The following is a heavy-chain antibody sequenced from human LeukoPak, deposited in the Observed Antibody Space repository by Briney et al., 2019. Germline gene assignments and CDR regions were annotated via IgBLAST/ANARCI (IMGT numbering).Heavy chain of an antibody. D-gene: IGHD3-22*01. CDR2: IYPGDSDT. Sequence: GESLKISCKGSGYGFTSYWIGWVRQMPGKGLEWMGIIYPGDSDTRYSPSFQGQVTISADKSIRTAYLQWSSLKASDTAMYYCARLGIYYDSSGSDSFDYWGQGTLVTVSS. J-gene: IGHJ4*02. CDR3: ARLGIYYDSSGSDSFDY. CDR1: GYGFTSYW. V-gene: IGHV5-51*01.